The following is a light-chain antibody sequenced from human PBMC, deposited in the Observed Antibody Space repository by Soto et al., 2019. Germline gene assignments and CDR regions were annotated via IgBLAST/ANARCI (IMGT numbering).Light chain of an antibody. V-gene: IGKV3-11*01. Sequence: ETVMTQSPVTLSVSPGDTATLSCRASQRVSSHLAWYQQKPGQAPRLLIYAASTRATGIPVRFSGSGSGTDFTLTISSLEPEDFAVYYCQQRSNWPLTFGGGTKVDNK. J-gene: IGKJ4*01. CDR1: QRVSSH. CDR2: AAS. CDR3: QQRSNWPLT.